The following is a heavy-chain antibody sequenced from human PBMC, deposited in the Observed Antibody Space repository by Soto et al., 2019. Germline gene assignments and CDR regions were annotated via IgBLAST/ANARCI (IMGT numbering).Heavy chain of an antibody. CDR1: GFTFSNFG. D-gene: IGHD1-1*01. CDR3: PRDHNRVMDV. V-gene: IGHV3-33*01. Sequence: QVQLVESGGGMVQPGRSLRLSCAASGFTFSNFGMHWVRQAPGKGLEWVTVIWYDGSNKYYADSVKGRFTVSRDDSKNTLYLQMSSLRAEDTAVYYCPRDHNRVMDVWGKGTTVTVSS. CDR2: IWYDGSNK. J-gene: IGHJ6*03.